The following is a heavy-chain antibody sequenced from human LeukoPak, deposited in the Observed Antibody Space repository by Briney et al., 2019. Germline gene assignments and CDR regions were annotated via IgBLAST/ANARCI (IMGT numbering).Heavy chain of an antibody. CDR1: GYIFTNYG. J-gene: IGHJ4*02. Sequence: ASVKVSCKASGYIFTNYGISWVRQAPGQGLEWMGWISGYSGNTNYAQSLQGRVTMTTDTSSSTAYIELRSLRSDDTAVYYCARDAEYRSGWFDYWGQGTLVTVSS. D-gene: IGHD6-19*01. CDR2: ISGYSGNT. CDR3: ARDAEYRSGWFDY. V-gene: IGHV1-18*01.